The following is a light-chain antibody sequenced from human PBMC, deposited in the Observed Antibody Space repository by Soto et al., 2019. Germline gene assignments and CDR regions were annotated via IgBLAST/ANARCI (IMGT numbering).Light chain of an antibody. J-gene: IGLJ2*01. CDR3: QTWDTGIRVV. CDR1: SGHSSYA. Sequence: QLVLTQSPSASASLGASVKLTCTLSSGHSSYAIAWHQQQPEKGPRYLMKLNSDGSHSKGDGIPDRFSGSSSGAERYLSISSVQSEGEADYYCQTWDTGIRVVFAGGTKLTVL. CDR2: LNSDGSH. V-gene: IGLV4-69*01.